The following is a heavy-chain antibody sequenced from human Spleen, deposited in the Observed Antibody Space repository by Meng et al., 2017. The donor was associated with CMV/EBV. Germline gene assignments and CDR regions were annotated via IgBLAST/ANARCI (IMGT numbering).Heavy chain of an antibody. Sequence: SCTASGFTFSKCGMHWVRQAPGKGLEWVAVIWYDGSEEYYADNVKGRFTISRDNYRHMLYLQMNNLRAEDTAVYYCAKAPYSGGFDSWGQGTPVTVSS. CDR1: GFTFSKCG. V-gene: IGHV3-33*03. J-gene: IGHJ4*02. CDR3: AKAPYSGGFDS. CDR2: IWYDGSEE. D-gene: IGHD3-10*01.